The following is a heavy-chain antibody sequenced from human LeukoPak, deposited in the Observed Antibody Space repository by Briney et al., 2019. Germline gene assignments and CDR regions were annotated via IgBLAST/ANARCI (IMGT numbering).Heavy chain of an antibody. D-gene: IGHD1-26*01. CDR1: GFTFSSYA. V-gene: IGHV3-23*01. CDR2: ISGSGGST. J-gene: IGHJ4*02. Sequence: GGSLRLSCAASGFTFSSYAMSWVRQAPGKGLEWVSAISGSGGSTYYADSVKGRSTISRDNAKNTLYLQMNSLRAEDTAVYYCARDEVGVGATHDYWGQGTLVTVSS. CDR3: ARDEVGVGATHDY.